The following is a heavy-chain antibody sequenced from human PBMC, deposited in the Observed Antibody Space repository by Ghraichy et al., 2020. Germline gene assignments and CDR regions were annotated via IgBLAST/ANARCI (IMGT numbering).Heavy chain of an antibody. CDR1: GFTFSNYW. J-gene: IGHJ3*02. V-gene: IGHV3-7*03. D-gene: IGHD3-10*01. CDR3: AREDMVRGVIDGLGAFDI. CDR2: INRGGREK. Sequence: GGSLRLSCAASGFTFSNYWMSWVRLAPGKGLEWVANINRGGREKDYVDSVKGRFIISRDNTKNSLYLQMNSLRAEDTAVYYCAREDMVRGVIDGLGAFDIWGQGTMVTGSS.